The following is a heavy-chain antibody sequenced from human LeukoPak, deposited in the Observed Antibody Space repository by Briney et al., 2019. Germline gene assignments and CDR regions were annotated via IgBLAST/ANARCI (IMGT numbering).Heavy chain of an antibody. CDR2: IIPIFGTA. CDR3: ARDASLIAMVTGWFDP. V-gene: IGHV1-69*05. Sequence: SVKVSCKASGGTFSSYAISWVRQAPGQGLEWMGGIIPIFGTANYAQKLQGRVTMTTDTSTSTAYMELRSLRSDDTAVYYCARDASLIAMVTGWFDPWGQGTLVTVSS. D-gene: IGHD5-18*01. J-gene: IGHJ5*02. CDR1: GGTFSSYA.